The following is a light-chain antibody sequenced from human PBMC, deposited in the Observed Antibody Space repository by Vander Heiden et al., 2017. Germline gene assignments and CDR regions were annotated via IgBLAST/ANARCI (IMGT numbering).Light chain of an antibody. V-gene: IGKV2-28*01. CDR1: HSLLHSNGYND. Sequence: EIVITQSPLSRPLTPAAPASTSCRSSHSLLHSNGYNDLDRYLQKPAQSPQLLIYLGSNRAFGVPVRCSGSGSGTDFTLNSRRVEAEDVGFYYCIQALQTHTFGQGTKLEIK. CDR3: IQALQTHT. CDR2: LGS. J-gene: IGKJ2*01.